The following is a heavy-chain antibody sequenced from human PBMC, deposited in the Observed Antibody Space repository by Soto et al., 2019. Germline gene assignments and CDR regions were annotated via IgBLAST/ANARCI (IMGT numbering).Heavy chain of an antibody. CDR2: IKEDGSDM. Sequence: EVQLVESGGGLVQPGGSLRLSCAASGFTFSSYWMSWVRQAPGKGLEWVANIKEDGSDMYYVDSVKGRFTISWDNAKNSLYLQMNSLRAEDTAVYYCATEVWVYYDFWSGYSDYWGQGTLVTVSS. CDR3: ATEVWVYYDFWSGYSDY. CDR1: GFTFSSYW. D-gene: IGHD3-3*01. V-gene: IGHV3-7*01. J-gene: IGHJ4*02.